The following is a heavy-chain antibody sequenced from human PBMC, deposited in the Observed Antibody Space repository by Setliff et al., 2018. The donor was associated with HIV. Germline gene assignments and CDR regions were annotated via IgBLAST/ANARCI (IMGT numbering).Heavy chain of an antibody. CDR3: ARHASTWYYDTSGPHFDY. CDR2: ISTNNDNP. Sequence: ASVKVSCKASGYTFTRYGISWVRQAPGQGLEWMGWISTNNDNPNYAQKLQGRVTMTTDTSPSTAYMELRSLRSDDTAVYYCARHASTWYYDTSGPHFDYWGQGTLVTVSS. D-gene: IGHD3-22*01. CDR1: GYTFTRYG. J-gene: IGHJ4*02. V-gene: IGHV1-18*01.